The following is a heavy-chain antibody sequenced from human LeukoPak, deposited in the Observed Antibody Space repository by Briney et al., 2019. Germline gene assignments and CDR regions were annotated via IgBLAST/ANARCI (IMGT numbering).Heavy chain of an antibody. CDR2: INPNSGGT. D-gene: IGHD4-17*01. CDR1: GYTFTGDY. V-gene: IGHV1-2*02. Sequence: ASVKVSCKASGYTFTGDYMHWVRQAPGQGPEWMGWINPNSGGTNYAQKFQGRVTMTRDTSISTAYMELSRLRSDDTAVYYCARHYGDYEYYYYYGMDVWGQGTTVTVSS. J-gene: IGHJ6*02. CDR3: ARHYGDYEYYYYYGMDV.